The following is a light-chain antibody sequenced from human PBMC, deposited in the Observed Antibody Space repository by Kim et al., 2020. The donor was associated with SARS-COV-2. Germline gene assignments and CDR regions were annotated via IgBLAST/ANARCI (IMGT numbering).Light chain of an antibody. V-gene: IGKV1-12*01. CDR1: QGVSSS. Sequence: ESIGDRVTITGRAGQGVSSSLAWYQQTPGKAPKLLIYGTSSLHSGVPSRFSGSGFGTGFALTITNLQPEDFATYYCQQAESFPWTFGQGTKVEIK. CDR3: QQAESFPWT. CDR2: GTS. J-gene: IGKJ1*01.